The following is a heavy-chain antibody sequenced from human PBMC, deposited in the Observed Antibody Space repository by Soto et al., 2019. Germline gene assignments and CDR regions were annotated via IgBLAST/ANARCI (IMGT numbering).Heavy chain of an antibody. Sequence: QVQLQESGPGLVKPSQTLSLTCTVSGFSLSSGDYYWSWIRHPGEGLEWIGYIYYTGNTDYNPSLQSRVTISLDSSKNQFSLKLSSVTAADTAVYYCARWRTHARGEHDHWGQGTLVTVYS. D-gene: IGHD2-21*01. CDR3: ARWRTHARGEHDH. J-gene: IGHJ5*02. CDR1: GFSLSSGDYY. CDR2: IYYTGNT. V-gene: IGHV4-31*03.